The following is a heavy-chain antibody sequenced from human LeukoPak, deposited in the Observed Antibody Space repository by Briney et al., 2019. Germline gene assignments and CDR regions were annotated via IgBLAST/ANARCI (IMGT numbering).Heavy chain of an antibody. CDR2: ISSSSSYI. CDR3: ARDGDYFDSRGDAFDI. V-gene: IGHV3-21*01. J-gene: IGHJ3*02. CDR1: GFTFSSYS. D-gene: IGHD3-22*01. Sequence: GGSLRLSCAASGFTFSSYSMNWVRQAPGKGLEWVSSISSSSSYIYYADSVKGRFTISRDNAKNSLYLQMNSLRAEDTAVYYCARDGDYFDSRGDAFDIWGQGAMVTVAS.